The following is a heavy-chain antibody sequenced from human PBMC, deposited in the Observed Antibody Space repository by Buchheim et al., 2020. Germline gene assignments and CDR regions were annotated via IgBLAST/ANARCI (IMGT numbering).Heavy chain of an antibody. CDR2: ISSSSSYT. CDR3: ARDSSSGWYLNYYYGMDV. V-gene: IGHV3-11*06. J-gene: IGHJ6*02. CDR1: GFTFSDYY. D-gene: IGHD6-19*01. Sequence: QVQLVESGGGLVKPGGSLRLSCAASGFTFSDYYMSWIRQAPGKGLEWVSYISSSSSYTNYADSVKGRFTISRDNAKHSLYLQMNSLRAEDTAVYYCARDSSSGWYLNYYYGMDVWGQGTT.